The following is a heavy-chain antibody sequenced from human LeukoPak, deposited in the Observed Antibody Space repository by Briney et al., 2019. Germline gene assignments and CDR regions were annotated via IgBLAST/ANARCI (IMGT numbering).Heavy chain of an antibody. V-gene: IGHV1-18*01. CDR3: AREEDYGDYVDWFDP. CDR1: GYTFTSYG. D-gene: IGHD4-17*01. Sequence: ASVKVSCKASGYTFTSYGISWVRQAPGQGLEWMGWISAYNGNTNYAQKLQGRVTMTADTSTSTAYMELRSLRSDDTAVHYCAREEDYGDYVDWFDPWGQGTLVTVSS. J-gene: IGHJ5*02. CDR2: ISAYNGNT.